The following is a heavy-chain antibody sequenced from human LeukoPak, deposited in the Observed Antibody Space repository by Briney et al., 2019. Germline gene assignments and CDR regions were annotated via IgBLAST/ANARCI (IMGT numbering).Heavy chain of an antibody. D-gene: IGHD3-22*01. CDR2: FCTSGSA. J-gene: IGHJ4*02. V-gene: IGHV4-4*07. Sequence: PSETLSLTCTVSGGSISGYYWSWIRQTAGKGLEWIGRFCTSGSANYNPSLNSRVSMSLDTSKNHFSLKLSSVTAADTAVYYCARDRGGSSGYYSSFDYWGQGTLVTVSS. CDR1: GGSISGYY. CDR3: ARDRGGSSGYYSSFDY.